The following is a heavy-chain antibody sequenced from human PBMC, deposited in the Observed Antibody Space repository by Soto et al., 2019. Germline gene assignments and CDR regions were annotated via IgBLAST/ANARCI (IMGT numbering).Heavy chain of an antibody. Sequence: GFLRLSCGASGFTVSKYHMSWVRQAPGRGLQWVSVIYTAGPTYYADSVKGRFTISRDESKNTLYFQMDNLRAEDTATYYCARGKSRDAYNPLGYWGPGTLVTVSS. D-gene: IGHD1-1*01. CDR3: ARGKSRDAYNPLGY. CDR2: IYTAGPT. J-gene: IGHJ4*02. CDR1: GFTVSKYH. V-gene: IGHV3-53*01.